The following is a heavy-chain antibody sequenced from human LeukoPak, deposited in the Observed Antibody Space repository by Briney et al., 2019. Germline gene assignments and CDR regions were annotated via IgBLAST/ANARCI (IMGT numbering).Heavy chain of an antibody. CDR3: AREYSGYYYYWFDP. Sequence: SETLSLTCTVSGGSISSYYWSWIRQPAGRGLEWIGRIYTSGSTNYNPSLKSRVTMSVDTSKNQFSLKLSSVTAADTAVYYCAREYSGYYYYWFDPWGQGTLVTVSS. CDR1: GGSISSYY. V-gene: IGHV4-4*07. D-gene: IGHD3-22*01. CDR2: IYTSGST. J-gene: IGHJ5*02.